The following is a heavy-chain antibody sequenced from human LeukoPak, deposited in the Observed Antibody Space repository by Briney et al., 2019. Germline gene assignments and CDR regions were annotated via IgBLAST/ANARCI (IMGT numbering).Heavy chain of an antibody. CDR1: GFTFSSYA. CDR2: ISGSGGST. D-gene: IGHD3-22*01. J-gene: IGHJ4*02. Sequence: GGSLRLSCAASGFTFSSYAMSWVRQAPGKGLEWVSAISGSGGSTYYADSVKGRFTNSRDNSKNTLYLQMNSLRAEDTAVYYCAKWGSYYDSSGYGDYWGQGTLVTVSS. CDR3: AKWGSYYDSSGYGDY. V-gene: IGHV3-23*01.